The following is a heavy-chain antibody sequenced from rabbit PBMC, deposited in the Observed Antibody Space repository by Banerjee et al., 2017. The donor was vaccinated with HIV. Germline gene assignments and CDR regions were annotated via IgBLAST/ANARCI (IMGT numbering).Heavy chain of an antibody. J-gene: IGHJ4*01. Sequence: QEQLEESGGDLVKPEGSLTLSCKASGFDFNSYYISWVRQAPGKGLEWIACINTSSGNTVYASWAKGRFTISKTSSTTVTLQMTSLTAADTATYFCAGDPWSGWNLWGPGTLVTVS. CDR2: INTSSGNT. D-gene: IGHD4-1*01. V-gene: IGHV1S45*01. CDR1: GFDFNSYY. CDR3: AGDPWSGWNL.